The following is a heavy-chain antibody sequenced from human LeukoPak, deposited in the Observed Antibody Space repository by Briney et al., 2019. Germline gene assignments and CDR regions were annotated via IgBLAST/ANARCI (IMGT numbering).Heavy chain of an antibody. CDR1: GGSISSGDYY. V-gene: IGHV4-30-4*08. CDR3: ARDYGGNPDSSYFDY. Sequence: PSETLSLTCPVSGGSISSGDYYWSWIRQPPGKGLEWIGYIYYSGSTYYNPSLKSRVTISVDTSKNQFSLKLSSVTAADTAVYYCARDYGGNPDSSYFDYWGQGTLVTVSS. J-gene: IGHJ4*02. D-gene: IGHD4-23*01. CDR2: IYYSGST.